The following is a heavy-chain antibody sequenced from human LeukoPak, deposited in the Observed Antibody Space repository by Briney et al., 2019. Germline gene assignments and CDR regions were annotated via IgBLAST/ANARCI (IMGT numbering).Heavy chain of an antibody. J-gene: IGHJ6*03. CDR2: IIPIFCTP. V-gene: IGHV1-69*05. CDR3: ARVDRYHFYLDV. CDR1: GGTFRTYS. Sequence: GASVKVSCTASGGTFRTYSVTWVRQAPGQGLEWMGGIIPIFCTPNYAQKFQGRVKVTTDDATGTAYMELSSLMSEDTAIYYCARVDRYHFYLDVWGKGTPVTVSS.